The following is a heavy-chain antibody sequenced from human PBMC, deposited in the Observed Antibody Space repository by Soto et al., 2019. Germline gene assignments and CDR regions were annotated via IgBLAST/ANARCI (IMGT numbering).Heavy chain of an antibody. CDR3: AGGDIVLVPAAISSHPPKHYGMDV. CDR2: IIPILGTA. D-gene: IGHD2-2*01. J-gene: IGHJ6*02. V-gene: IGHV1-69*08. CDR1: GGTFSSYT. Sequence: SVKVSCKASGGTFSSYTISWVRQAPGQGLEWMGRIIPILGTANYAQKFQGRVTITADESTSTAYMELSSLRSEDTAVYYCAGGDIVLVPAAISSHPPKHYGMDVWGQGTTVTVSS.